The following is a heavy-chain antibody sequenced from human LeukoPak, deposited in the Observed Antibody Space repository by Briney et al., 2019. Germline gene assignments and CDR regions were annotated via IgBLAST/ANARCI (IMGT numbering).Heavy chain of an antibody. CDR3: ARAQHHYGSGPPPYYFDY. V-gene: IGHV1-69*13. D-gene: IGHD3-10*01. Sequence: ASVKVSCKASGGTFGSYAISWVRQAPGQGLEWMGGIIPIFGTANYAQKFQGRVTITADESTSTAYMELSSLRPEDTAVYYCARAQHHYGSGPPPYYFDYWGQGTLVTVSS. J-gene: IGHJ4*02. CDR2: IIPIFGTA. CDR1: GGTFGSYA.